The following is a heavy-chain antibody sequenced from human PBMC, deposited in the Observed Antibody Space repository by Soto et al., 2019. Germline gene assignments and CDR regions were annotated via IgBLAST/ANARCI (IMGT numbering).Heavy chain of an antibody. D-gene: IGHD1-20*01. CDR1: GGSISSSRYY. V-gene: IGHV4-39*01. Sequence: SETLSLTCTVSGGSISSSRYYWGWIRQPPGKGLEWIGSIYYLGSTYYNPSLKSRVTISVDTSKNQFSLKLSSVTAADTAVYYCARLSVITGTWYYYRMDVWTEGNSVTVTS. CDR2: IYYLGST. CDR3: ARLSVITGTWYYYRMDV. J-gene: IGHJ6*04.